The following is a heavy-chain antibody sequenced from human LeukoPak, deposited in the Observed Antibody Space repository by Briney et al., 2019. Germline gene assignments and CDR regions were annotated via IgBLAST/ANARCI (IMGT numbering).Heavy chain of an antibody. D-gene: IGHD3-10*01. Sequence: HPGGSLRLSCAASGFIFSDYWMNWVRQTPGKGLEWVANIKQDGSEKYYLDSVEGRFTISRDNVKNSLYLQMNSLRAEDTAVYYCARWIGGFDCWGQGALVTVSS. CDR1: GFIFSDYW. CDR3: ARWIGGFDC. V-gene: IGHV3-7*01. CDR2: IKQDGSEK. J-gene: IGHJ4*02.